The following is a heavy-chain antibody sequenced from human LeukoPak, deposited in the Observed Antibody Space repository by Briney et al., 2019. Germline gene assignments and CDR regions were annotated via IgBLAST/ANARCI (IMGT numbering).Heavy chain of an antibody. Sequence: PLETLSLTCTVSGGSISSGGYYWSWIRQHPGKGLEWIGYIYYSGSTYYNPSLKSRVTISVDTSKNQFSLKLSSVTAADTAVYYCASSIAAAGTGGWFDPWGQGTLVTVSS. CDR1: GGSISSGGYY. CDR3: ASSIAAAGTGGWFDP. D-gene: IGHD6-13*01. J-gene: IGHJ5*02. CDR2: IYYSGST. V-gene: IGHV4-31*03.